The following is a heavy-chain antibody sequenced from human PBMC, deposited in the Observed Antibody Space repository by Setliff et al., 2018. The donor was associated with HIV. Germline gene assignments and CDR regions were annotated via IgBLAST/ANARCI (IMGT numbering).Heavy chain of an antibody. Sequence: PGESPKISCAASGFTVSSNYMTWVRRAPGKGLEWVSVINNSGSTKYADSVKGRFTISRDNSKNTVFPQMNSLRAEDTAVYYCARDRQIAAAGRSNYYYGMDVWGQGTTVTVSS. J-gene: IGHJ6*02. CDR1: GFTVSSNY. CDR2: INNSGST. CDR3: ARDRQIAAAGRSNYYYGMDV. D-gene: IGHD6-13*01. V-gene: IGHV3-53*01.